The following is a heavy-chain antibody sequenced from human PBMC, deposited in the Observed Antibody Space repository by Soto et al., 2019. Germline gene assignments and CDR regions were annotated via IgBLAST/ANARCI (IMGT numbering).Heavy chain of an antibody. CDR1: GGTLSSYA. J-gene: IGHJ5*02. CDR2: IIPIFGTA. V-gene: IGHV1-69*13. Sequence: SVKVSCKASGGTLSSYAISWVRQAPGQGLEWMGGIIPIFGTANYAQKFQGRVTIAADESTSTAYMELSSLRSEDTAVYYCARVEGANQRAWGQGTLVTVSS. D-gene: IGHD1-26*01. CDR3: ARVEGANQRA.